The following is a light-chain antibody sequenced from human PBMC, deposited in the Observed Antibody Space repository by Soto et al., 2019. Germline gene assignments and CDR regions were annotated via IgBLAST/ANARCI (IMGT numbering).Light chain of an antibody. J-gene: IGLJ3*02. CDR3: SSYSTVPSPQWV. V-gene: IGLV2-14*01. CDR2: EVT. CDR1: SSDVGGYKY. Sequence: QSALTQPASVSGSPGQSITISCTGTSSDVGGYKYVSWYQQSPGKAPKLIIYEVTNRPSGVSDRFSGSKSGITASLTISGLQAEDEADYYCSSYSTVPSPQWVFAGGTKLTVL.